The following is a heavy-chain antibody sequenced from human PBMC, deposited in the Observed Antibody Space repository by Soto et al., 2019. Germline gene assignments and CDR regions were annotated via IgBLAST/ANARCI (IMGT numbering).Heavy chain of an antibody. J-gene: IGHJ5*02. V-gene: IGHV3-48*03. D-gene: IGHD6-19*01. CDR1: GFTFSSYE. CDR3: ARVGSSGRALRFPNWFDP. Sequence: AGGSLRLSCAASGFTFSSYEMNWVRQAPGKGLEWVSYISSSGSTIYYADSVKGRFTISRDNAKNSLYLQMNSLRAEDTAVYYCARVGSSGRALRFPNWFDPWGQGTLVTVSS. CDR2: ISSSGSTI.